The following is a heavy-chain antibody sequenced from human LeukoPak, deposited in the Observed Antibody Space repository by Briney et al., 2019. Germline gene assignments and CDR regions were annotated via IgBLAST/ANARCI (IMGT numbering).Heavy chain of an antibody. V-gene: IGHV3-64*02. CDR2: INDNGRTT. J-gene: IGHJ4*02. Sequence: GGSLRLSCATSGFSFSSHAMHWVRQAPGKGLEYVSGINDNGRTTHYADSVKGRFTISRDNSKNTVYLQMDSLRPEDMAVYYCARDLSGSYSFDYWGQGTLVTVSS. CDR1: GFSFSSHA. D-gene: IGHD1-26*01. CDR3: ARDLSGSYSFDY.